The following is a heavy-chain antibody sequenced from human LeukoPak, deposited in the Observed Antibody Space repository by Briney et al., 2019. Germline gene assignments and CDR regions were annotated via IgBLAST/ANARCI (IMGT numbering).Heavy chain of an antibody. D-gene: IGHD6-19*01. Sequence: GGSLRLSCAASGFTFNNYAMSWVRQAPGKGLEWVSAISGSSGSTYYADSVKGRFTISRDNSKNTLYLQMNSLRAEDTAVYYCAKDLNWSPGYSSGCLDYWGQGTLVTVSS. V-gene: IGHV3-23*01. CDR2: ISGSSGST. J-gene: IGHJ4*02. CDR1: GFTFNNYA. CDR3: AKDLNWSPGYSSGCLDY.